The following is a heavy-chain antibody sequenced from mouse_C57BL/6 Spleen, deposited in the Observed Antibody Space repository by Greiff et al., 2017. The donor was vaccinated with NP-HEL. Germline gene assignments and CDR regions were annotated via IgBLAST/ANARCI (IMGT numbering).Heavy chain of an antibody. CDR2: ISSGGGYI. V-gene: IGHV5-9-1*02. Sequence: EVKLVESGAGLVKPGGSLKLSCAASGFTFSSYAMSWVRQTPEQRLEWVAYISSGGGYIYYADTVKGRFTFSRDNARNTLYLQMSSLKSEDTSMSYCTTGYYFDYWGQGTTLTVAS. J-gene: IGHJ2*01. D-gene: IGHD4-1*01. CDR3: TTGYYFDY. CDR1: GFTFSSYA.